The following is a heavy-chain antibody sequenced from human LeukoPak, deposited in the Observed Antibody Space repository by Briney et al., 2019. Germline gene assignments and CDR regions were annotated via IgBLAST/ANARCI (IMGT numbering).Heavy chain of an antibody. CDR1: GYTFTSHT. D-gene: IGHD3-22*01. CDR3: ARDRSPRQYYDTSDYHGAADY. V-gene: IGHV1-18*01. Sequence: ASVKVSCKTFGYTFTSHTITWVRQAPGQGLEWMGWITTYNGDTNYAQKLQDRVTMTTDTSTSTAYMELRSLRSDDTAVYYCARDRSPRQYYDTSDYHGAADYWGQGTLVTVSS. CDR2: ITTYNGDT. J-gene: IGHJ4*02.